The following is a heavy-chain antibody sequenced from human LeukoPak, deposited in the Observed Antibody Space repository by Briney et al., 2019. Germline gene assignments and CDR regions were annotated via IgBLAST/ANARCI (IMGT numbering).Heavy chain of an antibody. CDR2: IIPIFGTA. J-gene: IGHJ3*02. V-gene: IGHV1-69*05. D-gene: IGHD3-22*01. CDR3: ARDRHDYYDSSGYWVAFDI. CDR1: GYTFTSYA. Sequence: GASVKVSCKASGYTFTSYAISWVRQAPGQGLEWMGGIIPIFGTANYAQKFQGRVTITTDESTSTAYMELSSLRSEDTAVYYCARDRHDYYDSSGYWVAFDIWGQGTMVTVSS.